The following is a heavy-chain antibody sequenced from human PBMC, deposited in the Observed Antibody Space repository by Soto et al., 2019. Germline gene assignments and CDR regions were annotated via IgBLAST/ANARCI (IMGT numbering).Heavy chain of an antibody. J-gene: IGHJ3*02. V-gene: IGHV4-59*08. CDR1: GGSISSYY. D-gene: IGHD3-10*01. CDR2: IYYSGST. CDR3: ARRYGLSAFDI. Sequence: QVQLQESGPGLVKPSETLSLTCTVSGGSISSYYWSWIRQPPGKGLEWIGDIYYSGSTNYNPSLKSRVTISVDTSKKQFSLKLSSVTAADTAVYFCARRYGLSAFDIWGQGTMVTVSS.